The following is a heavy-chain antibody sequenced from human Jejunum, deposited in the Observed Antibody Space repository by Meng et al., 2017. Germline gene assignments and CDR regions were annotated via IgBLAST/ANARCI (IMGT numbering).Heavy chain of an antibody. J-gene: IGHJ4*02. Sequence: QLQLQESGSGLVKPSQTLSLTCAVSGGYISTDSYTWNWIRQTPEKGLEWIGYIYHTGKTYYNPSLKSRVTISVDRSKNQFSLNLSSVTAADTAVYYCARMDSALHDFDYWGQGTLVTVSS. CDR2: IYHTGKT. V-gene: IGHV4-30-2*01. D-gene: IGHD3/OR15-3a*01. CDR3: ARMDSALHDFDY. CDR1: GGYISTDSYT.